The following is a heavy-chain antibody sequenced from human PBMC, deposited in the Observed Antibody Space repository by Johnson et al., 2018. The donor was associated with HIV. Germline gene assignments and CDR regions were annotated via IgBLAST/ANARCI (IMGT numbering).Heavy chain of an antibody. Sequence: VQLVESGGGVVRPGGSLRLSCAASGFIFDDYAMSWVRQAPGKGLEWVSGINWNGDNKGYADSVKGRFTISRDSAKNSLYLQMNSRRAEDTALYDCVRDWGSWYTVDAFDIWGQGTMVTVSS. CDR3: VRDWGSWYTVDAFDI. V-gene: IGHV3-20*01. CDR2: INWNGDNK. D-gene: IGHD6-13*01. CDR1: GFIFDDYA. J-gene: IGHJ3*02.